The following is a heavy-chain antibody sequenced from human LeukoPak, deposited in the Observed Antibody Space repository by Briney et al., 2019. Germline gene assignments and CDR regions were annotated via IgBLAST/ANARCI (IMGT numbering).Heavy chain of an antibody. CDR3: AAASGPSDY. V-gene: IGHV1-69*04. CDR2: IIPIFGIA. J-gene: IGHJ4*02. D-gene: IGHD2-15*01. Sequence: SVKLSCQALGCIFRSYAISWVRQAPGQGLEWMGRIIPIFGIAHYAQQFQGRATITADKSTCTAYMELSSLRSENTAVYYCAAASGPSDYWGQGTPVTVSS. CDR1: GCIFRSYA.